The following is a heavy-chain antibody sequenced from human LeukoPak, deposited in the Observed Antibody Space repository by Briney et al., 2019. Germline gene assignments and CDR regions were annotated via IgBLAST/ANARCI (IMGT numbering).Heavy chain of an antibody. CDR2: ITSSSSAM. CDR1: GFTFSSFA. V-gene: IGHV3-48*02. CDR3: ARDVNWGFDY. Sequence: GGSLRLSCAASGFTFSSFAMSWVRQAPGKGLEWVSYITSSSSAMSYADSVEGRFTISRDNAQNSLYLQMSSLRDEDTAIYYCARDVNWGFDYWGQGILVTVSS. J-gene: IGHJ4*02. D-gene: IGHD7-27*01.